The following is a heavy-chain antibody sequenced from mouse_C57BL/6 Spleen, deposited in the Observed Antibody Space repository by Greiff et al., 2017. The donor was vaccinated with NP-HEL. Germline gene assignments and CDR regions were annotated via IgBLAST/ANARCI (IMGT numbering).Heavy chain of an antibody. Sequence: EVHLVESGGGLVKPGGSLKLSCAASGFTFSDYGMHWVRQAPEKGLEWVAYISSGSSTIYYADTVKGRFTISRDNAKNTLFLQMTSLRSEDTAMYYCARTAVGYAMDYWGQGTSVTVSS. V-gene: IGHV5-17*01. D-gene: IGHD1-1*01. CDR3: ARTAVGYAMDY. J-gene: IGHJ4*01. CDR2: ISSGSSTI. CDR1: GFTFSDYG.